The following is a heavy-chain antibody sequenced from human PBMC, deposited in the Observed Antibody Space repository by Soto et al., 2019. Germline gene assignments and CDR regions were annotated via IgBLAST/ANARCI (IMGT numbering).Heavy chain of an antibody. Sequence: TSETLSLTCTVSGGSISSYYWSWIRQPPGKGLEWIGYIYYSGSTNYNPSLKSRVTISVDTSKNQFSLKLSSVTAADTAVYYCARGPEGNYYGMDVWGQGTTVTVSS. CDR2: IYYSGST. D-gene: IGHD3-10*01. CDR1: GGSISSYY. V-gene: IGHV4-59*01. J-gene: IGHJ6*02. CDR3: ARGPEGNYYGMDV.